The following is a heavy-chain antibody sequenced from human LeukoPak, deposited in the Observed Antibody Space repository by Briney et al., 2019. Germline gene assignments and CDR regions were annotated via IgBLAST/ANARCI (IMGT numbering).Heavy chain of an antibody. CDR2: ISGSGGST. CDR3: ARVGLYGSGSYAAFDI. V-gene: IGHV3-23*01. J-gene: IGHJ3*02. D-gene: IGHD3-10*01. Sequence: GGSLRLSCAASGFTFSSYGMSWVRQAPGKGLEWVSAISGSGGSTYYADSVKGRFTISRDNSKNTLYLQMNSLRAEDTAVYYCARVGLYGSGSYAAFDIWGQGTMVTVSS. CDR1: GFTFSSYG.